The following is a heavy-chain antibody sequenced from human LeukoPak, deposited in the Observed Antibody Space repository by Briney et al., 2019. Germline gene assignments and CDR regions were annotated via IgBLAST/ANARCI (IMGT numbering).Heavy chain of an antibody. J-gene: IGHJ6*02. D-gene: IGHD1-26*01. CDR3: ARVISGSYYHYGMDV. Sequence: GGSLRLSCAESGFTFSNYAMSWVRQAPGKGLEWVSAISGSGGSAYYADSVKGRFTISRDNSKNTLYLQMNSLRAEDTAVYYCARVISGSYYHYGMDVWGQGTTVTVSS. V-gene: IGHV3-23*01. CDR2: ISGSGGSA. CDR1: GFTFSNYA.